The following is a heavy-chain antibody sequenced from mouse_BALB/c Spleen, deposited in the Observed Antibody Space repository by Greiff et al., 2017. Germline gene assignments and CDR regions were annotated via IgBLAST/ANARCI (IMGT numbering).Heavy chain of an antibody. V-gene: IGHV6-6*02. CDR1: GFTFSNYW. Sequence: EVQVVESGGGLVQPGGSMKLSCVASGFTFSNYWMNWVRQSPEKGLEWVAEIRLKSNNYATHYAESVKGRFTISRDDSKSSVYLQMNNLRAEDTGIYYCTSQDYDPAYWGQGTLVTVSA. CDR2: IRLKSNNYAT. CDR3: TSQDYDPAY. J-gene: IGHJ3*01. D-gene: IGHD2-4*01.